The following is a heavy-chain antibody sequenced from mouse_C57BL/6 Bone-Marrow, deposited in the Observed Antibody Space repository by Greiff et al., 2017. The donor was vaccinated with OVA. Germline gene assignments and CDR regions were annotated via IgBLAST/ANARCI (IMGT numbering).Heavy chain of an antibody. J-gene: IGHJ1*03. D-gene: IGHD2-4*01. CDR3: TRDPDCAWYFDV. CDR1: GFTFSSYA. Sequence: EVQVVESGEGLVKPGGSLKLSCAASGFTFSSYAMSWVRQTPEKRLEWVAYISSGGDYIYYADTVKGRFTISRDNARNTLYLKMSSLESEDTAMYYCTRDPDCAWYFDVWGTGTTVTVSS. V-gene: IGHV5-9-1*02. CDR2: ISSGGDYI.